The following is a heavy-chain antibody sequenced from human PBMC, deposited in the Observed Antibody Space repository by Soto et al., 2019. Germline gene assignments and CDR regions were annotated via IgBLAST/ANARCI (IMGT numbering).Heavy chain of an antibody. J-gene: IGHJ4*02. CDR2: ISSSSGII. CDR3: ARGIKYQVLTPYYFDY. CDR1: GFTFSTYS. D-gene: IGHD1-20*01. Sequence: EVQLVESGGGLVQPGGSLRLSCAASGFTFSTYSMDWVRQAPGKGLEWVSYISSSSGIIYYADSVKGRFTISRDNAKNSLYLQMNSLRAEDTAVYYCARGIKYQVLTPYYFDYWGQGTLVTVSS. V-gene: IGHV3-48*01.